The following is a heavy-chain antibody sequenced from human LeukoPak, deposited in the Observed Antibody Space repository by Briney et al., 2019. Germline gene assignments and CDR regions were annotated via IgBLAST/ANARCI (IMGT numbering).Heavy chain of an antibody. J-gene: IGHJ4*02. Sequence: GGSLRLSCAASGFTFSSYGMSWVRQAPGKGLEWVSYISSSGTTIYYADSVKGRFTISRDNSKNTLYLQMNSLRAEDTAVYYCARGEVVVVITYYFDYWGQGTLVTVSS. CDR1: GFTFSSYG. V-gene: IGHV3-48*01. D-gene: IGHD3-22*01. CDR3: ARGEVVVVITYYFDY. CDR2: ISSSGTTI.